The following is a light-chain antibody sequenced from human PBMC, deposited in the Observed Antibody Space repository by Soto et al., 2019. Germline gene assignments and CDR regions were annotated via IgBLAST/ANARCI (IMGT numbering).Light chain of an antibody. Sequence: QPVLTQPPSASGTPGQRVTISCSGSSSNIGSNTVNWYQQLPGTAPKLLIYSNNQRPSGVPDRFSGSKSGTSASLAISGLQSEDEADYYCAAWDDSLKGVFGTGTKVTVL. CDR2: SNN. CDR1: SSNIGSNT. CDR3: AAWDDSLKGV. J-gene: IGLJ1*01. V-gene: IGLV1-44*01.